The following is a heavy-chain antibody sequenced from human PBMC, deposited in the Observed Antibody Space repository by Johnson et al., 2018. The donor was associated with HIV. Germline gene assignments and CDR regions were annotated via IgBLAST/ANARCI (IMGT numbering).Heavy chain of an antibody. D-gene: IGHD2-21*01. Sequence: VQLVESGGGLIQPGGSLRLSCAASGFTFSNAWMSWVRQAPGKGLEWVGRTKNKANSYTTEYAASVKGRFTISRDDSKNSLYLQMNSLKTEDTAVYYCALSYSLDAFDIWGQGTMVTVSS. CDR3: ALSYSLDAFDI. CDR1: GFTFSNAW. CDR2: TKNKANSYTT. V-gene: IGHV3-72*01. J-gene: IGHJ3*02.